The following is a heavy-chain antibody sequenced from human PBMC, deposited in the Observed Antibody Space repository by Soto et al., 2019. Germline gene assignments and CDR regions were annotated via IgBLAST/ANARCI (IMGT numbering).Heavy chain of an antibody. CDR3: ARDPNDFWSGYYNWFDP. V-gene: IGHV3-21*01. Sequence: GGSLRLSCAASGFTFSSYSMNWVRQAPGKGLEWVSSISSSSSYIYYADSVKGRFTISRDNAKNSLYLQMNSLRAEDTAVYYCARDPNDFWSGYYNWFDPWGQGTLVTVSS. D-gene: IGHD3-3*01. J-gene: IGHJ5*02. CDR1: GFTFSSYS. CDR2: ISSSSSYI.